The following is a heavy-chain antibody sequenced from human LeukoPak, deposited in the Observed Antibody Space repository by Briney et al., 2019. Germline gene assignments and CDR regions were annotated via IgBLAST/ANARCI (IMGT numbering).Heavy chain of an antibody. V-gene: IGHV3-30-3*01. Sequence: GGSLSLSCAASGFTFSSYAMHWVRQAPGKGLEWVAVISYDGSNKYYADSVKGRFTISRDNSKNTLYLQMNSLRAEDTAVYYCARDPTLRYFDWPDAFDIWGQGTMVTVSS. CDR3: ARDPTLRYFDWPDAFDI. D-gene: IGHD3-9*01. J-gene: IGHJ3*02. CDR1: GFTFSSYA. CDR2: ISYDGSNK.